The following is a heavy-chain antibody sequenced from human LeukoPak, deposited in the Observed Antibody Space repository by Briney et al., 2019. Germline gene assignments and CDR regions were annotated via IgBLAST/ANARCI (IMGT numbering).Heavy chain of an antibody. CDR2: INPNSGGT. J-gene: IGHJ4*02. Sequence: ASVNVSCKASGYTFTGYYMHWVRQAPGQGLEWMGWINPNSGGTNYAQKFKGRVTMTRDTSISTAYMELSRLRSDDTAVYYCAIYDSSGYSNLNYFDYWGQGTLVTVSS. V-gene: IGHV1-2*02. D-gene: IGHD3-22*01. CDR1: GYTFTGYY. CDR3: AIYDSSGYSNLNYFDY.